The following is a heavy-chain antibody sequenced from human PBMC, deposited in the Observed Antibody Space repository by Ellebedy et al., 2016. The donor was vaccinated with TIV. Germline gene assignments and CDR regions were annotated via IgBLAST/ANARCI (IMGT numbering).Heavy chain of an antibody. CDR1: GFIVSSNY. V-gene: IGHV3-66*01. CDR3: ATRAVPGAREHSYYFDH. Sequence: GESLKISCAASGFIVSSNYMSWVRQAPGKGLEWVSVIYSGGSTYYADSVKGRFTISRDNAKDSLYLQMNNLRAEDTAVYYCATRAVPGAREHSYYFDHWGQGTLVTASS. J-gene: IGHJ4*02. D-gene: IGHD6-19*01. CDR2: IYSGGST.